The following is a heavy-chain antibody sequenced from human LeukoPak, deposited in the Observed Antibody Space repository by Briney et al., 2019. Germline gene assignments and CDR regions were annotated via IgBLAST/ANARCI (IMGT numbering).Heavy chain of an antibody. CDR3: ARPRGGYYYYYMDV. Sequence: GASVTVSCKASGYTFTSYDINWVRQATGQGLEWMGWMNPNSGNTGYAQKFQGRVTMTRNTSISTAYMELSSLRSEDTAVYYYARPRGGYYYYYMDVWGKGTTVTVSS. D-gene: IGHD3-10*01. J-gene: IGHJ6*03. CDR2: MNPNSGNT. CDR1: GYTFTSYD. V-gene: IGHV1-8*01.